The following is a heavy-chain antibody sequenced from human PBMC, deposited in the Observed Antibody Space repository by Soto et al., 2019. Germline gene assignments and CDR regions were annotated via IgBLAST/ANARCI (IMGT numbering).Heavy chain of an antibody. Sequence: SVKVSCKASGCTFSSYAISWVRQAPGQGLEWMGGIIPIFGTANYAQKFQGRVTITADESTSTAYMELSSLRSEDTAVYYCARDPIDSSSSEVGYYYYGMDVWGQGTTVTVSS. V-gene: IGHV1-69*13. D-gene: IGHD6-6*01. CDR2: IIPIFGTA. J-gene: IGHJ6*02. CDR3: ARDPIDSSSSEVGYYYYGMDV. CDR1: GCTFSSYA.